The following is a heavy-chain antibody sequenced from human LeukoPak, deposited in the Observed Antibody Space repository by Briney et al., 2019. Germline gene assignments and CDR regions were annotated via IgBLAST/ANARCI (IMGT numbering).Heavy chain of an antibody. CDR1: GYSISSGYF. Sequence: SETLSLTCTVSGYSISSGYFWGWIRQTPGKGLEWIGSIYNSGSTYYNPSLKSRVTLSVDTSKNQFPLQLNSVTAADTAVYYCARHCSGGSCYHYWGQGTLVTVSS. D-gene: IGHD2-15*01. CDR2: IYNSGST. J-gene: IGHJ4*02. CDR3: ARHCSGGSCYHY. V-gene: IGHV4-38-2*02.